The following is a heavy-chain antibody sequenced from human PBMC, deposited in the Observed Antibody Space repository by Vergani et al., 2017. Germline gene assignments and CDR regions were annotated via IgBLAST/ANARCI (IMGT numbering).Heavy chain of an antibody. D-gene: IGHD3-10*01. CDR2: IYSGGST. Sequence: EVQLVESGGGLVQPGGSLRLSCAASGFTVSSNYMSWVRQAPGKGLEWVSVIYSGGSTYYADSVKGGFTSSRDNSKNTLDLQMKSRRAEDTAVYYCARAPVLIWCGESGYGMDVWGQGTTVTVSS. J-gene: IGHJ6*02. CDR3: ARAPVLIWCGESGYGMDV. CDR1: GFTVSSNY. V-gene: IGHV3-66*01.